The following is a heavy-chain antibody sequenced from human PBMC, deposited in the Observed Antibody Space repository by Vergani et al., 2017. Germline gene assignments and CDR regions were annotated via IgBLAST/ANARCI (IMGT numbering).Heavy chain of an antibody. V-gene: IGHV4-59*01. D-gene: IGHD3-9*01. Sequence: QVQLQESGPGLVKPSETLSLTCTVSGGSISSYYWSWIRQPPGKGLEWIGYIYYSGSTNYNPSLKSRVTISVETSKNQFSLKLSSVTAADTAVYYCVRDNYDILTGYYTDYYYYYMDVWGKGTTVTVSS. CDR2: IYYSGST. CDR3: VRDNYDILTGYYTDYYYYYMDV. J-gene: IGHJ6*03. CDR1: GGSISSYY.